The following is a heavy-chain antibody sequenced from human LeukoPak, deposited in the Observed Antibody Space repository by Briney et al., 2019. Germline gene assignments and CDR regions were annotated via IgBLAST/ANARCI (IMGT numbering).Heavy chain of an antibody. D-gene: IGHD3-22*01. V-gene: IGHV4-39*07. CDR1: GGSISSSSYY. Sequence: SETLSLTCTVSGGSISSSSYYWGWIRQPPGKGLEWIGSIYYSGSTYYNPSLKSRVTISVDTSKNQFSLKLSSVTAADTAVYYCARGSSEDYDSSGYLYPDAFDIWGQGTMVTVSS. CDR2: IYYSGST. J-gene: IGHJ3*02. CDR3: ARGSSEDYDSSGYLYPDAFDI.